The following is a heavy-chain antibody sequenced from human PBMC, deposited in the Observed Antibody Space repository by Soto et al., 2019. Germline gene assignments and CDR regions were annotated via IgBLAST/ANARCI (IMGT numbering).Heavy chain of an antibody. J-gene: IGHJ5*02. CDR1: GYTFTSYG. V-gene: IGHV1-18*01. CDR2: ISAYNGNT. Sequence: QVQLVQSGAEVKKPGASVKVSCKASGYTFTSYGISWVRQAPGQGLEWMGWISAYNGNTNYAQKLQGRVTMTTDTSTSTADMELRSLRSDDTAVYYCARPYSSSWADNWFDPWGQGTLVTVSS. D-gene: IGHD6-13*01. CDR3: ARPYSSSWADNWFDP.